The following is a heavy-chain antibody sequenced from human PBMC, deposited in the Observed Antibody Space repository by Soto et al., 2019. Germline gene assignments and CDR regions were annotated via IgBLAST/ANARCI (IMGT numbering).Heavy chain of an antibody. CDR3: ARVPVGYDILTGYWEPNWFDP. J-gene: IGHJ5*02. CDR1: GYTFTSYA. CDR2: INAGNGNT. Sequence: ASVKVSCKASGYTFTSYAMHWVRQAPGQRLEWMGWINAGNGNTKYSQKFQGRVTITTDTSTSTAYMELRSLRSDDTAVYYCARVPVGYDILTGYWEPNWFDPWGQGTLVTVSS. D-gene: IGHD3-9*01. V-gene: IGHV1-3*01.